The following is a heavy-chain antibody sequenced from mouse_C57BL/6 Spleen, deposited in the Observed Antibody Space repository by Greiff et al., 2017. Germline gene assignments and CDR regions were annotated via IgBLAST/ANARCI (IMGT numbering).Heavy chain of an antibody. CDR1: GYTFTGYW. CDR3: ARGGRDAMDY. CDR2: ILPGSGST. D-gene: IGHD1-1*01. Sequence: VQLQESGAELMKPGASVKLSCKATGYTFTGYWIEWVKQRPGHGLEWIGEILPGSGSTNYNEQFKGKATFTADTSSNTAYMQPSGLTTEESAIYYDARGGRDAMDYWGQGTSVTVSS. J-gene: IGHJ4*01. V-gene: IGHV1-9*01.